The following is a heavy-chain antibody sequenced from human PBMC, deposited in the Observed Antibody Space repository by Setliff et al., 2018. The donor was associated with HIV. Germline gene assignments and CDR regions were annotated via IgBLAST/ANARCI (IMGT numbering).Heavy chain of an antibody. D-gene: IGHD3-22*01. Sequence: SVKVSCKASGGTFSSYAISWVRQAPRQGLEWMGGIIPIFGTANYAQKFQGRVTITADESTSTAYMELSSLRSGDTAVYYCARVEDYYDSSSYYPPDAFDIWGQGTMVTVSS. CDR3: ARVEDYYDSSSYYPPDAFDI. V-gene: IGHV1-69*13. J-gene: IGHJ3*02. CDR1: GGTFSSYA. CDR2: IIPIFGTA.